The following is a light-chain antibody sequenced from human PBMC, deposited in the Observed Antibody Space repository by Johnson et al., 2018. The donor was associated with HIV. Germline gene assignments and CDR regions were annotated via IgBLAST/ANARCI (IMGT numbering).Light chain of an antibody. CDR3: GTWYSSLSAYV. J-gene: IGLJ1*01. CDR1: SSNIGDNY. V-gene: IGLV1-51*02. CDR2: ENN. Sequence: QSVLTQPPSVSAAPGQKVTISCSGSSSNIGDNYVSWYQQLPGTAPKLLIYENNKRPSGIPDRFSGSKSGTSATLGLTGLQTGDEADYYCGTWYSSLSAYVFATETKVTVL.